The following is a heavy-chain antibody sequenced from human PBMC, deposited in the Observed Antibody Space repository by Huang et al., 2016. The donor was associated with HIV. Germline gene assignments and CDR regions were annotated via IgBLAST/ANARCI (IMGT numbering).Heavy chain of an antibody. Sequence: QVQLVQSGAEVKKPGASVKVSCKTSGYTFTSSSIHWVRQAPGQGLEWMGIINPDVDSTSYAPKFQGRVTMTRDTSTSTVYMELSSLRSEDTAMYYGAREGQGYAMDVWGQGTTVTVSS. CDR3: AREGQGYAMDV. CDR2: INPDVDST. CDR1: GYTFTSSS. V-gene: IGHV1-46*01. J-gene: IGHJ6*02.